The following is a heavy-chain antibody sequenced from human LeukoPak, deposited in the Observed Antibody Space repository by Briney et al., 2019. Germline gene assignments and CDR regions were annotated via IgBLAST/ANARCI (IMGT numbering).Heavy chain of an antibody. V-gene: IGHV3-30-3*01. CDR1: GFTFSSYA. CDR3: AREGY. J-gene: IGHJ4*02. Sequence: PGRSLRLSCAASGFTFSSYAMHWVRQAPGKGLEWVAVISYDGSNKYYADSVKGRFTISRDNSKNTLYLQMNGLRAEDTAVYYCAREGYWGQGTLVTVSS. CDR2: ISYDGSNK.